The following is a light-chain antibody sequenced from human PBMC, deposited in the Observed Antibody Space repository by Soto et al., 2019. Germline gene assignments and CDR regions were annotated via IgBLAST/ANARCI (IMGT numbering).Light chain of an antibody. CDR2: GAS. CDR3: QQRSNFIT. J-gene: IGKJ5*01. V-gene: IGKV3-11*01. Sequence: IVMTQSPSALSVSPGERATLSCRASQSASSDLAWYQQKPGQAPRLLIYGASTRATGIPARFSGSRSGTDFTLTISSLEPEDFAVYYCQQRSNFITFGQGTRLENK. CDR1: QSASSD.